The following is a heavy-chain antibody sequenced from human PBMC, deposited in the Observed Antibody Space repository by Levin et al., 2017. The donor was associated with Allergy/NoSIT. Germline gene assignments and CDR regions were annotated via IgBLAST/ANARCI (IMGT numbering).Heavy chain of an antibody. D-gene: IGHD3-10*01. CDR1: GYSFTSYW. Sequence: GGSLRLSCKGSGYSFTSYWIGWVRQMPGKGLEWMGIIYPGDSDTRYSPSFQGQVTISADKSISTAYLQWSSLKASDTAMYYCARLGGEDWFGELLDAFDIWGQGTMVTVSS. CDR3: ARLGGEDWFGELLDAFDI. V-gene: IGHV5-51*01. J-gene: IGHJ3*02. CDR2: IYPGDSDT.